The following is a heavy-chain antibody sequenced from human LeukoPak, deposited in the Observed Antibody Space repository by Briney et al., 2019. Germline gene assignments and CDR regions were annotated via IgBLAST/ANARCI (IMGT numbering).Heavy chain of an antibody. CDR2: IYSGGST. D-gene: IGHD6-13*01. J-gene: IGHJ3*02. Sequence: GGSLRLSCAASGFTVSSNYMSWVRQAPGKGLEWVSVIYSGGSTYYADSVKGRFTISRDNSKNTLYLQMNSRRAEDTAVYYCAVAAADAFDIWGQGTMVTVSS. CDR1: GFTVSSNY. V-gene: IGHV3-53*01. CDR3: AVAAADAFDI.